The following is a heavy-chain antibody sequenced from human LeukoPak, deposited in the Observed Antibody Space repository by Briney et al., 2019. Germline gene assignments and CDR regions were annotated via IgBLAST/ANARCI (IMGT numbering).Heavy chain of an antibody. CDR3: ARVRIDRITYYDFWSGYYPYFDY. CDR1: GGSISSGGYS. CDR2: IYHSGST. D-gene: IGHD3-3*01. V-gene: IGHV4-30-2*01. Sequence: SETLSLTCAVSGGSISSGGYSWRWIRQPPGKGLEWIWYIYHSGSTYYNPSLKSRVTISVDTSKNQFSLKLSSVTAADTAVYYCARVRIDRITYYDFWSGYYPYFDYWGQGTLVTVSS. J-gene: IGHJ4*02.